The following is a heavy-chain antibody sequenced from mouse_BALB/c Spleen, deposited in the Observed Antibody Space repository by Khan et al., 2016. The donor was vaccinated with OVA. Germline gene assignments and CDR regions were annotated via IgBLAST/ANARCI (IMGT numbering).Heavy chain of an antibody. CDR3: ARSVTSTTVVATDFDY. D-gene: IGHD1-1*01. CDR2: ISYSGRT. J-gene: IGHJ2*01. Sequence: EVQLQESGPGLVKPSQSLSLTCTVTGYSITSDYAWNWIRQFPGNKLEWMGYISYSGRTSYNPSLKSRISITRDTSKHQFFLQLNSVTTEDTATYDCARSVTSTTVVATDFDYWGQGTTLTVSS. CDR1: GYSITSDYA. V-gene: IGHV3-2*02.